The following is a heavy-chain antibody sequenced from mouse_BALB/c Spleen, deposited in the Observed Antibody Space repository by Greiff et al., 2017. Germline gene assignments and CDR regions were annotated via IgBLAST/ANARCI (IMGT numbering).Heavy chain of an antibody. CDR3: ARYYRYDVGSLDY. CDR1: GYSITSDYA. Sequence: EVMLVESGPGLVKPSQSLSLTCTVTGYSITSDYAWNWIRQFPGNKLEWMGYISYSGSTSYNPSLKSRISITRDTSKNQFFLQLNSVTTEDTATYYCARYYRYDVGSLDYWGQGTSVTVSS. CDR2: ISYSGST. V-gene: IGHV3-2*02. J-gene: IGHJ4*01. D-gene: IGHD2-14*01.